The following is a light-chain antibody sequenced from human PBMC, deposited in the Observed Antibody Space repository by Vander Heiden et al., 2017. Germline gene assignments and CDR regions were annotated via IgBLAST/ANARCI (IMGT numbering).Light chain of an antibody. J-gene: IGKJ2*01. CDR3: HHCDPEFVVYT. CDR2: GTS. CDR1: QSVASTY. Sequence: EVVLTQSPGTLSLSPGERATLSCRASQSVASTYLGWYQQKPGQAPRLLIHGTSSRATGIPDRFSGSGSGTDFTLTISRLEPEDFAVYYCHHCDPEFVVYTFGQGTKVEIK. V-gene: IGKV3-20*01.